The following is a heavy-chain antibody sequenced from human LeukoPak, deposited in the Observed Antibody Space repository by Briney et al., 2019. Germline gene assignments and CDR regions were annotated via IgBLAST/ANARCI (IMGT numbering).Heavy chain of an antibody. CDR3: AREPADYGGNSEGDAFDI. J-gene: IGHJ3*02. CDR2: IIPIFGTA. CDR1: GGTFSSYA. Sequence: ASVKVSCKASGGTFSSYAISWVRQAPGQGLEWMGGIIPIFGTANYAQKFQGRVTITADESTSTAYMELSSLRSEDTAVYYCAREPADYGGNSEGDAFDIWGQGTWSPSLQ. D-gene: IGHD4-23*01. V-gene: IGHV1-69*13.